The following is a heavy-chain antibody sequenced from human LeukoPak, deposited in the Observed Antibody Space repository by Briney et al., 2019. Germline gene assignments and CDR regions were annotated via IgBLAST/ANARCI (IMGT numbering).Heavy chain of an antibody. Sequence: GGSLRLSCEASGFTFRSYEMNWVRQAPGKGLEWVSYSSGDGRTMYYADSVKGRFTISRDSGTNSLYLQMNSLGAEDTAVYYCARGDGVATRYYYGLDVWGQGTTVTVSS. CDR3: ARGDGVATRYYYGLDV. J-gene: IGHJ6*02. V-gene: IGHV3-48*03. CDR2: SSGDGRTM. CDR1: GFTFRSYE. D-gene: IGHD5-12*01.